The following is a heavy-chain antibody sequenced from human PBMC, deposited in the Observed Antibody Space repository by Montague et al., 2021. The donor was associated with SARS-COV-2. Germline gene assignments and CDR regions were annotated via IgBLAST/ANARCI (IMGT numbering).Heavy chain of an antibody. J-gene: IGHJ4*02. CDR2: INGDGSAK. Sequence: SLRLSCAASGFSLSTDWMSWVRRAPGKGLEWVANINGDGSAKSYMGSVKGRFTISRDNTNNSLYLQMNSLRAEDTAVYYCARDSYTKGDYWGQGTLVSVSS. D-gene: IGHD4-11*01. CDR3: ARDSYTKGDY. V-gene: IGHV3-7*03. CDR1: GFSLSTDW.